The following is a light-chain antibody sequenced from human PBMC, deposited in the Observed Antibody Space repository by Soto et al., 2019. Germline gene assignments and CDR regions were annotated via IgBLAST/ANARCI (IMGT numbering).Light chain of an antibody. CDR3: QHYDNYSLT. V-gene: IGKV1-5*01. CDR1: QSVSGW. J-gene: IGKJ4*01. Sequence: DIQMTQSPSTLSASVGDRVTITCRASQSVSGWLAWYQQKPGKAPKVLIYDASSLERGVPSRFSGRGSGTEFTLTISSLQPDDFASYYCQHYDNYSLTFGGGTRVEIK. CDR2: DAS.